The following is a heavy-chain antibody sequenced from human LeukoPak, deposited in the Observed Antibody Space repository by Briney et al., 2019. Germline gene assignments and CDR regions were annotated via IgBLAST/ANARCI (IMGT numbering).Heavy chain of an antibody. Sequence: PGGSLRLSCAASGFTFSSYAMSWVRQAPGKGLEWVSAISGSGGSTYYADSVKGRFTISRDNSKNTLYLQMNSLRAEDTAVYYCAKRGYDSSGYYYYFDYWGQGTLVTVSS. CDR1: GFTFSSYA. D-gene: IGHD3-22*01. J-gene: IGHJ4*02. V-gene: IGHV3-23*01. CDR3: AKRGYDSSGYYYYFDY. CDR2: ISGSGGST.